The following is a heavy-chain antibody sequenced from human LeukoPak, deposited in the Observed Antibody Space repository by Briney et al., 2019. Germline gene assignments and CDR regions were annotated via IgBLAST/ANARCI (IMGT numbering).Heavy chain of an antibody. Sequence: GGSLRLSFAASGFTFDDYGMNWVRQAPGKGLEGVSGINWNGGSTGYADSVKGRFTISRDNAKNSLYLQMNSLRAEDTALYYCARGTAMMGLDYWGQGTLVTVSS. V-gene: IGHV3-20*03. CDR2: INWNGGST. CDR1: GFTFDDYG. D-gene: IGHD3-22*01. J-gene: IGHJ4*02. CDR3: ARGTAMMGLDY.